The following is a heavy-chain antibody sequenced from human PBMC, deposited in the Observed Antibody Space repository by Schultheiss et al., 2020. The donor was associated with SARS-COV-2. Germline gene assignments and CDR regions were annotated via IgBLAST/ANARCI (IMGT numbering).Heavy chain of an antibody. D-gene: IGHD5-24*01. CDR1: GFTFSSYS. Sequence: GESLKISCAASGFTFSSYSMNWVRQAPGKGLEWVSSISSSSSYIYYADSVKGRFTISRDNAKNSLFLQMNSLRAEDTAVYYCAREMATEVDYWGQGTLVTVSS. V-gene: IGHV3-21*01. J-gene: IGHJ4*02. CDR2: ISSSSSYI. CDR3: AREMATEVDY.